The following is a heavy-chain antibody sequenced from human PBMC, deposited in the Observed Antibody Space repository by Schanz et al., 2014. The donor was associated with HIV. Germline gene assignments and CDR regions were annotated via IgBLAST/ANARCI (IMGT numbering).Heavy chain of an antibody. CDR2: ISAYNGNT. Sequence: QVQLVQSGPEVKKPGASVKVSCKASGYTFISYGISWVRQAPGQGLEWMGWISAYNGNTNYAQKFQGRLTMTTDTSKSTASMELRSLRSDDTAVYYCARAPPVIVGATRADGGTDFDYWGQGTLVTVSS. J-gene: IGHJ4*02. CDR1: GYTFISYG. V-gene: IGHV1-18*01. D-gene: IGHD1-26*01. CDR3: ARAPPVIVGATRADGGTDFDY.